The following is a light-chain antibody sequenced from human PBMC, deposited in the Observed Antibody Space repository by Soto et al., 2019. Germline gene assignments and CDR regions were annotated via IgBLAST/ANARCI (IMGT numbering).Light chain of an antibody. J-gene: IGKJ2*01. CDR2: AAS. V-gene: IGKV3-20*01. CDR1: QSVSSNY. Sequence: EIVLTQSPGTLSLSPGERATLSCRASQSVSSNYLAWYQQKPGQAPRLLIYAASSRATGIPDRFSGSGSGTDFTLTISRLEPEDFAVYYWQQYGGSPLYTFGQGTSLEI. CDR3: QQYGGSPLYT.